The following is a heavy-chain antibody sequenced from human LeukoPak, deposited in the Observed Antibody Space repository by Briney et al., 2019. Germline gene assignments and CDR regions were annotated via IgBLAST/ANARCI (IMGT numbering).Heavy chain of an antibody. CDR3: AKDARAGTNYYGMDV. V-gene: IGHV3-23*01. D-gene: IGHD6-19*01. CDR2: ISGSGGST. CDR1: GFTFSSYA. J-gene: IGHJ6*02. Sequence: GGSLRLSCAASGFTFSSYAMSWVRQAPGKGLEWVSAISGSGGSTYYADSVKGRFTISRDNSKNTLYLQMNGLRAEDTAVYYCAKDARAGTNYYGMDVWGQGTTVTVSS.